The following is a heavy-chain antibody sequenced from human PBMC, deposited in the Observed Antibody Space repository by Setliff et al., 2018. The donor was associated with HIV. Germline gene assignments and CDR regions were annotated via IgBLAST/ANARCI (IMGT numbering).Heavy chain of an antibody. CDR2: IHPSGST. Sequence: SETLSLTCAVSPESISSNNYYWAWIRQPPGKGLEWIGEIHPSGSTRYSPSLDRRVTISRDTSKRQVFLKVSFVDAADTAVYFCARGFKNEYEFSGYMDVWGNGTMVTVSS. CDR3: ARGFKNEYEFSGYMDV. D-gene: IGHD2-15*01. V-gene: IGHV4-39*07. J-gene: IGHJ6*03. CDR1: PESISSNNYY.